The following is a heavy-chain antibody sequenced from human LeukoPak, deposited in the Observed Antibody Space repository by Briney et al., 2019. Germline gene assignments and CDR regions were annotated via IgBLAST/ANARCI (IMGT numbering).Heavy chain of an antibody. D-gene: IGHD3-10*01. V-gene: IGHV3-30*02. J-gene: IGHJ3*02. Sequence: PGGSLRLSCAASGFTFSSYGMHWVRQAPGKGLEWVAFIRYDGSNKYYADSVKGRFTISRDNSKNTLYLQMNSLRAEDTAVYYCATWFGELLTAFDIWGQGTMVTVSS. CDR2: IRYDGSNK. CDR1: GFTFSSYG. CDR3: ATWFGELLTAFDI.